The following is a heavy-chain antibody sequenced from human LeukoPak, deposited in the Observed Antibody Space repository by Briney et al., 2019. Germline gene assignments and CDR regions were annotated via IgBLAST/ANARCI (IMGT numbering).Heavy chain of an antibody. CDR1: GGSISNYY. J-gene: IGHJ5*02. CDR3: ARHLLVRGALNWFDP. CDR2: IYHSGST. D-gene: IGHD3-10*01. Sequence: SETLSLTCTVSGGSISNYYWSWLRQPPGEGLEWIGYIYHSGSTNYNPSLKSRVTISMDTSKNQFSLKLTSVTASDTAVYYCARHLLVRGALNWFDPWGQGTLVTVSS. V-gene: IGHV4-59*08.